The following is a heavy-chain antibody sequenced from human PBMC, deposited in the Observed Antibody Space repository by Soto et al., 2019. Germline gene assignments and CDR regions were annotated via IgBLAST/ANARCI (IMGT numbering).Heavy chain of an antibody. Sequence: ASVKVSCKASGYTFTSYYMHWVRQAPGQGLEWMGIINPSGGSTSYAQKFQGRVTMTRDTSTSTVYMELSSLRSEDTAVYYCATEVAVAPTADYYGMDVWGQGTTVTVSS. CDR1: GYTFTSYY. CDR3: ATEVAVAPTADYYGMDV. D-gene: IGHD6-19*01. V-gene: IGHV1-46*01. CDR2: INPSGGST. J-gene: IGHJ6*02.